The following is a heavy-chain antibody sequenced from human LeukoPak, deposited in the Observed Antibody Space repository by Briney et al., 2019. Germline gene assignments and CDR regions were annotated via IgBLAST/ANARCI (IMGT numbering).Heavy chain of an antibody. CDR2: IYHSGST. Sequence: TASETLSLTCTVSGYSISSAYYWGWIRQPPGRGLEWIGNIYHSGSTYYNPSLKSRVSISVDTSKNQFSLKLSSVTAADTAVYYCARSIYGVGPFDYWGQGTLVTVFS. CDR3: ARSIYGVGPFDY. CDR1: GYSISSAYY. V-gene: IGHV4-38-2*02. J-gene: IGHJ4*02. D-gene: IGHD6-6*01.